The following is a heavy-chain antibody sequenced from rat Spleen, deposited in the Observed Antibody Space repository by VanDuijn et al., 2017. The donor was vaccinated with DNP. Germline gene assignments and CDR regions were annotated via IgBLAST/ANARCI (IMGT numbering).Heavy chain of an antibody. CDR2: IYKDSSTI. CDR3: ARGRLYPHYAMDA. Sequence: EVKLVESGGGLVQPGRSLKLSCAASGFNFNDYWMGWVRQAPGQGLEWIGEIYKDSSTIKYTPSLKDKFTISRDNAQNTLYLQMSKLGSEDTAIYYCARGRLYPHYAMDAWGQGTSVTVSS. J-gene: IGHJ4*01. CDR1: GFNFNDYW. V-gene: IGHV4-2*01. D-gene: IGHD1-2*01.